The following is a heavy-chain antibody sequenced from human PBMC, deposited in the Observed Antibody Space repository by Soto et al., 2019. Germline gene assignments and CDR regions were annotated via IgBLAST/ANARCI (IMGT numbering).Heavy chain of an antibody. CDR3: ARDKITGLFDY. D-gene: IGHD2-8*02. J-gene: IGHJ4*02. V-gene: IGHV4-34*01. Sequence: PSETLSLTCSVSGVCTSNHYGTWIRQPPGTGLEWIGEINHSGSTNYNPSLKSRVTISVDTSKNQFSLKLTSVTAADTAVYYCARDKITGLFDYWGQGTLVTVSS. CDR2: INHSGST. CDR1: GVCTSNHY.